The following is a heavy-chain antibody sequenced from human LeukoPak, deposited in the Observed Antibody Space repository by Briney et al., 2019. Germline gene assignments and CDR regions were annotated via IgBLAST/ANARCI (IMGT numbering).Heavy chain of an antibody. Sequence: GGSLRLSCAASGFTFSSYSMNWVRQAPGKGLEWVSLISWDGGSTYYADSVKGRFTISRDNSKNSLYLQMNSLRAEDTALYYCAKPSQYSSSWYYFDYWGQGTLVTVSS. J-gene: IGHJ4*02. V-gene: IGHV3-43D*03. CDR3: AKPSQYSSSWYYFDY. CDR1: GFTFSSYS. D-gene: IGHD6-13*01. CDR2: ISWDGGST.